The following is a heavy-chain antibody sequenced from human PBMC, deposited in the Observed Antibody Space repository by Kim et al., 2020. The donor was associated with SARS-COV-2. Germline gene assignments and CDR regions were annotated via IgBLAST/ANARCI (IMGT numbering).Heavy chain of an antibody. J-gene: IGHJ4*02. CDR3: ARAPRLRYFDWLLLSEDYFDY. Sequence: ASVKVSCKASGYTFTSYAMNWVRQAPGQGLEWRGWINTNTGNPTYAQGFTGRFVFSLDTSVSTAYLQISSLKAEDTAVYYCARAPRLRYFDWLLLSEDYFDYWGQGTLVTVSS. D-gene: IGHD3-9*01. CDR2: INTNTGNP. V-gene: IGHV7-4-1*02. CDR1: GYTFTSYA.